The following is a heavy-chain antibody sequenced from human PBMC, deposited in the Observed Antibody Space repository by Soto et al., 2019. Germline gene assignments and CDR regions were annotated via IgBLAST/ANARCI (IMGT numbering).Heavy chain of an antibody. D-gene: IGHD2-21*02. Sequence: GGSLRLSCRVSGFMFSSYAMTWVRQVPGKGLEWVSSISGSGGSTYYSDSVRGRFTISRDNSKKVLYLEMNRLKGDDTAVYFCAKDGSWGDHYYFDNWGQGTLVTVSS. CDR1: GFMFSSYA. CDR2: ISGSGGST. J-gene: IGHJ4*02. V-gene: IGHV3-23*01. CDR3: AKDGSWGDHYYFDN.